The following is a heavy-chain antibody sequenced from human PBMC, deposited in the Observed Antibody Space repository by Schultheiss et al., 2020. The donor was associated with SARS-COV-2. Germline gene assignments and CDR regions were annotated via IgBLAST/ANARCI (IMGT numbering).Heavy chain of an antibody. D-gene: IGHD5-24*01. CDR3: ARDRDRELDNYGMDV. J-gene: IGHJ6*02. CDR2: INAGNGNT. V-gene: IGHV1-3*01. Sequence: ASVKVSCKASGYTFTSYAMHWVRQAPGQRLEWMGWINAGNGNTKYSQKFQGRVTITRDTSASTAYMELSSLRSEDTAVYYCARDRDRELDNYGMDVWGQGTTVTVSS. CDR1: GYTFTSYA.